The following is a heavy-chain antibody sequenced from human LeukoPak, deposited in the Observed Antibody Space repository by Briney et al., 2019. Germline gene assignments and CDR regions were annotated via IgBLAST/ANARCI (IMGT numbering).Heavy chain of an antibody. J-gene: IGHJ4*02. CDR2: IYYSGST. V-gene: IGHV4-39*01. CDR1: GGSISSSSYY. Sequence: SETLSLTCTVSGGSISSSSYYWGWIRQPPGKGLEWIGSIYYSGSTYYNPSLKSRVTISVDTSKNQFSLKLSSVTAADTAVYYCARYTSGYAALDYWGQGTLVTVSS. CDR3: ARYTSGYAALDY. D-gene: IGHD5-12*01.